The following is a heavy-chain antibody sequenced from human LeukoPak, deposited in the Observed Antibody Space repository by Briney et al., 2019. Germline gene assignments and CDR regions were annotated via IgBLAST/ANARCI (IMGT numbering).Heavy chain of an antibody. V-gene: IGHV7-4-1*02. CDR1: GYTFTSYA. CDR2: INTNTGNP. D-gene: IGHD5-24*01. J-gene: IGHJ3*02. Sequence: ASVKVSCKASGYTFTSYAMNWVRQAPGQGLEWMGWINTNTGNPTYAQGFTGRFVFSLDTSVSTAYLQISSLKAEDTAAYYCARVAEMAISDAFDIWGQGTMVTVSS. CDR3: ARVAEMAISDAFDI.